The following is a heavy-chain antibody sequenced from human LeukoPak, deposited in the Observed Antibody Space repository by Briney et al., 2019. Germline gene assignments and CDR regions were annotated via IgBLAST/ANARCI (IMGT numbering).Heavy chain of an antibody. Sequence: GAPLRLSCTVSGFTFSGLSMSWVRQAPVKGLEWVSAFSGSGGSTYYADSVKGRFTISRDNSKNTLYLQMNSLRAEDTAVYYCAKDQYQLLQYYYYGMDVWGQGTTVTVSS. J-gene: IGHJ6*02. D-gene: IGHD2-2*01. CDR3: AKDQYQLLQYYYYGMDV. CDR2: FSGSGGST. CDR1: GFTFSGLS. V-gene: IGHV3-23*01.